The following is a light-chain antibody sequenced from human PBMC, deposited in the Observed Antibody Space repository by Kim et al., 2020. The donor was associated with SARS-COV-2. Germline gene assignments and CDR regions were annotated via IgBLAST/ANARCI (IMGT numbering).Light chain of an antibody. V-gene: IGKV1D-12*01. J-gene: IGKJ4*01. CDR1: QDISSW. Sequence: DIQMTQSPSSVSASVGDRVTITCRASQDISSWLGWYQQKPGKAPKVLIYEASNLQSRVPSRFSGSGSGTDFTLTINSLQPEDFETYYCQQTHSFPLTFGGGPRWIAN. CDR2: EAS. CDR3: QQTHSFPLT.